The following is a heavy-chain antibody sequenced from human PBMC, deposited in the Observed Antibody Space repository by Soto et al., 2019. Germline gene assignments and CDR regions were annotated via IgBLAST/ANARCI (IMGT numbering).Heavy chain of an antibody. CDR3: ARDVAAGTPEGGYAFDI. CDR1: GYTFTGYY. J-gene: IGHJ3*02. V-gene: IGHV1-2*04. CDR2: INPNSGGT. D-gene: IGHD6-13*01. Sequence: VASVKVSCKASGYTFTGYYMHWVRQAPGQGLEWMGWINPNSGGTNYAQKFQGWVTLTRDTSISTAYMELSRLRSDDTAVYYCARDVAAGTPEGGYAFDIWGQGTMVTVSS.